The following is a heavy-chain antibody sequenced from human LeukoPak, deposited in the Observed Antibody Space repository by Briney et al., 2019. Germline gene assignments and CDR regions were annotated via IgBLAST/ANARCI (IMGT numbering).Heavy chain of an antibody. V-gene: IGHV1-18*01. D-gene: IGHD3-22*01. CDR2: ISAYNGNT. CDR1: GYTFTSYG. CDR3: ARVTQGAVTMIVVSYFDY. J-gene: IGHJ4*02. Sequence: VASVKVSCKASGYTFTSYGIRWVRQAPGQGLAWMGWISAYNGNTNYAQKLQGRVTMTTDTSTSTAYMELRSLRSDDTAVYYCARVTQGAVTMIVVSYFDYWGQGTLVTVSS.